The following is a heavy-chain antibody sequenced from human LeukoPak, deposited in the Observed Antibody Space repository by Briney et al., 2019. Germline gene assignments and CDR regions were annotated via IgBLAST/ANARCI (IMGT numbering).Heavy chain of an antibody. V-gene: IGHV5-51*01. CDR1: GYSFTSYW. Sequence: GESLKISCKGSGYSFTSYWIGWVRQMPGKGLEWMGIICTRYSPSFQGQVTISADKSISTAYLQWSSLEASDTAIYYCARGRSGYCSGGSCRNWFDPWGQGTLVTVSS. D-gene: IGHD2-15*01. J-gene: IGHJ5*02. CDR3: ARGRSGYCSGGSCRNWFDP. CDR2: ICT.